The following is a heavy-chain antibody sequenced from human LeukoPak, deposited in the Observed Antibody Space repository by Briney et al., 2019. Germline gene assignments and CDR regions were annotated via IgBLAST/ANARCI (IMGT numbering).Heavy chain of an antibody. CDR1: GYTFTSYG. D-gene: IGHD4-17*01. CDR2: ISAYNGNT. CDR3: ARGTYGDLPYYFDY. Sequence: ASVKVSCKVSGYTFTSYGVSWVRQAPGQGLEWMGWISAYNGNTNYAQKLQGRVTMATDTSTSTAYMELRSLRSDDTAVYYCARGTYGDLPYYFDYWGQGTLVTVSS. J-gene: IGHJ4*02. V-gene: IGHV1-18*01.